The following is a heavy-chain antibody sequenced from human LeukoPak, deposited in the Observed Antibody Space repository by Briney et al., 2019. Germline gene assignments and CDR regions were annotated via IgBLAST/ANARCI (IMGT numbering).Heavy chain of an antibody. CDR3: AKDRPHDYTSGTSPIDY. J-gene: IGHJ4*02. V-gene: IGHV3-23*01. CDR2: IGGSGDNT. Sequence: GGSLRLSCAASEFTFSTYAMTWVRQAPGKGLEWVSTIGGSGDNTYYADSVKGRFTISRDNSKNTLYLQMNSLRGEDTAVYYCAKDRPHDYTSGTSPIDYWGQGTLVTVSS. D-gene: IGHD3-16*01. CDR1: EFTFSTYA.